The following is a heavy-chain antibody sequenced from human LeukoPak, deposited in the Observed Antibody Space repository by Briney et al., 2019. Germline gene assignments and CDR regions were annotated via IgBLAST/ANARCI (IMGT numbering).Heavy chain of an antibody. CDR3: TRLGGSGSYYEPIMYYFDY. J-gene: IGHJ4*02. Sequence: GGSLRLSCAASGFTFSSYGMHWVRQAPGKGLEWVGFIRSKAYGGTTEYAASVKGRFTISRDDSKSIAYLQMNSLKTEDTAVYYCTRLGGSGSYYEPIMYYFDYWGQGTLVTVSS. CDR1: GFTFSSYG. CDR2: IRSKAYGGTT. V-gene: IGHV3-49*04. D-gene: IGHD3-10*01.